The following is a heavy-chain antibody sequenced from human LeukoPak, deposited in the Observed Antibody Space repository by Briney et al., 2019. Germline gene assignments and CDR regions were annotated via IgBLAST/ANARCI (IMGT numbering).Heavy chain of an antibody. J-gene: IGHJ6*02. CDR1: GFTFSTYA. D-gene: IGHD1/OR15-1a*01. Sequence: GGSLRPSCAASGFTFSTYAKNWVRQAQGKGLEWLSGISGNGGSTSHADSLKGRFNISRDNSKNTLYLEMNRLRVDDTAVYFCARAKKGTPLPISYYYYAMDVWGQGTTVTVSS. CDR3: ARAKKGTPLPISYYYYAMDV. V-gene: IGHV3-23*01. CDR2: ISGNGGST.